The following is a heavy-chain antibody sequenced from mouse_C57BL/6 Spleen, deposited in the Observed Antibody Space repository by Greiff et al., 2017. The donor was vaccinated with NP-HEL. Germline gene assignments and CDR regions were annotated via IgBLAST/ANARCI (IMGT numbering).Heavy chain of an antibody. CDR1: GYTFTSYW. Sequence: EVQLQQSGTVLARPGASVKMSCKTSGYTFTSYWMHWVKQRPGQGLEWIGAIYPGNSDTSYNQKFKGKAKLTAVTSASTAYMELSSLTNEDSAVYYCAIPQFYYDLAWFAYWGQGTLVTVSA. J-gene: IGHJ3*01. CDR2: IYPGNSDT. CDR3: AIPQFYYDLAWFAY. V-gene: IGHV1-5*01. D-gene: IGHD2-4*01.